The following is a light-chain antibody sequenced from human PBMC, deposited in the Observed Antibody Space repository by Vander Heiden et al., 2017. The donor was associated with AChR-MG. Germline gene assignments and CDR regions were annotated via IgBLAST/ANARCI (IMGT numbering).Light chain of an antibody. CDR3: QQYGSSHT. J-gene: IGKJ5*01. V-gene: IGKV3-20*01. Sequence: EIVLTQSPGTMSLSPGERATLSCRASQSVSSSYLAWYQQKPGQAPRLLIYGACSRATGIPDRFSSSGSGTDFTLTISRLEPEDFAVYYCQQYGSSHTFGQGTRLEIK. CDR1: QSVSSSY. CDR2: GAC.